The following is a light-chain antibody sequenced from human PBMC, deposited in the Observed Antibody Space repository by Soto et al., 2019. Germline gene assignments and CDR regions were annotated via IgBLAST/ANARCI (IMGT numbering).Light chain of an antibody. Sequence: ELVMTQSPATLSVSPGERVTLSCRASQNVGIYVAWYQQKHGQAPRLLIWGASSRATGIPARFSGSGSGTEFSFTISGLQSEDLGVYYCQQYHNLWAFGQGTKVEIK. V-gene: IGKV3-15*01. CDR1: QNVGIY. CDR2: GAS. CDR3: QQYHNLWA. J-gene: IGKJ1*01.